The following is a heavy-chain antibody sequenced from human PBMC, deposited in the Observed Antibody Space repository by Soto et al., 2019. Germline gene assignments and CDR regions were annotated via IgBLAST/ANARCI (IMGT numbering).Heavy chain of an antibody. CDR2: IYSGGNT. CDR1: GFTVSSNY. V-gene: IGHV3-53*01. Sequence: PGGSLRLSCAASGFTVSSNYMSWVRQAPGKGLQWVSVIYSGGNTDYADSVKGRFTISRDNSKNTLFLQMNSLRAEDTAVYYCARDSYDSSGYRDYWGQGTLVTVSS. CDR3: ARDSYDSSGYRDY. D-gene: IGHD3-22*01. J-gene: IGHJ4*02.